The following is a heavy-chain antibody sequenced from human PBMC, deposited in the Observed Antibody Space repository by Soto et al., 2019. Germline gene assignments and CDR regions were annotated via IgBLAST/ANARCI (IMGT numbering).Heavy chain of an antibody. CDR1: GGSISSGDYY. J-gene: IGHJ4*02. CDR2: IYYSGST. D-gene: IGHD3-10*01. Sequence: QVQLQESGPGLVKPSQTLSLTCTVSGGSISSGDYYWSWIRQPPGKGLEWIGYIYYSGSTYYNPSRKSRVHISVDTSKNQFSLTLSSVTAADTAVYYCARDRGVTFGQDYFDYWGQGTLVTVSS. V-gene: IGHV4-30-4*01. CDR3: ARDRGVTFGQDYFDY.